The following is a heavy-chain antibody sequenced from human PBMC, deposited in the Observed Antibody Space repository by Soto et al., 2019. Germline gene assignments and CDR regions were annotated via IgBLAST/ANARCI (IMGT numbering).Heavy chain of an antibody. J-gene: IGHJ3*02. D-gene: IGHD2-2*01. CDR2: ITASADTT. V-gene: IGHV3-23*01. CDR3: AKVRPLCVCARTSCQVSSVI. Sequence: GRSVKLCCAAYAFTFKRYGMSCAGQGLGKGLEWVSAITASADTTYYADSVKGRFTISRDNSKNTLYLRMNSLRAEDTAVYYCAKVRPLCVCARTSCQVSSVIWGQATMVTV. CDR1: AFTFKRYG.